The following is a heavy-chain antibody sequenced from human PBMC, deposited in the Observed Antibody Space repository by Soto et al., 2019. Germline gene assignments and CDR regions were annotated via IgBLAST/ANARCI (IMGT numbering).Heavy chain of an antibody. CDR3: ARSGRARDYYYGMDV. Sequence: QVQLVESGEGVVQPGRSLRLSCAASGFTFSSYAMHWVRQAPGKGLEWVAVISYDGSNKYYADSVKGRFTISRDNSKNTLYLQMNSLRAEDTAVYYCARSGRARDYYYGMDVWGQGTTVTVSS. J-gene: IGHJ6*02. V-gene: IGHV3-30-3*01. D-gene: IGHD1-26*01. CDR2: ISYDGSNK. CDR1: GFTFSSYA.